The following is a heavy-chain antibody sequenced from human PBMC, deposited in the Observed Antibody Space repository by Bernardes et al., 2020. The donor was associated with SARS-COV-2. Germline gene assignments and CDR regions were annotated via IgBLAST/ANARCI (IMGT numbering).Heavy chain of an antibody. J-gene: IGHJ6*02. CDR1: GFTFSSYW. D-gene: IGHD3-16*01. Sequence: GGSLRLSCAASGFTFSSYWMSWVRQAPGKGLEWVANIKQDGSEKYYVDSVKGRFTISRDNAKNSLYLQMNSLRAEDTAVYYCARDGLGPQGLYYYYGMDVWGQGTTVTVSS. V-gene: IGHV3-7*01. CDR3: ARDGLGPQGLYYYYGMDV. CDR2: IKQDGSEK.